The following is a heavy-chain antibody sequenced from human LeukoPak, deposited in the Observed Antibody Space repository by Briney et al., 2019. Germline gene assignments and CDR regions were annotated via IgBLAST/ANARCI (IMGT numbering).Heavy chain of an antibody. V-gene: IGHV1-46*01. D-gene: IGHD5-24*01. J-gene: IGHJ2*01. CDR2: INPSGGST. CDR3: ARDLRRHVYNRDWYFDL. Sequence: GASVKVSCKASGYTFIIHNMHWVRQAPRHGLEWMGLINPSGGSTTYAQKFQGRVTMTRDTSTSTVYMELSSLRSEDTAVYFCARDLRRHVYNRDWYFDLWGRGTLVTVFS. CDR1: GYTFIIHN.